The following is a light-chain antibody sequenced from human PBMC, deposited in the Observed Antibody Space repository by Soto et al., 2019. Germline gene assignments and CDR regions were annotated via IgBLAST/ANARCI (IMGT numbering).Light chain of an antibody. CDR1: QNINIY. J-gene: IGKJ2*01. Sequence: DIQMTPSPSSLSASIGARVTFTCRASQNINIYLNWYQKKPGQAPTVLIYGASNLYNGIPSRFTGNGSGTEFTLTINNLQPADFATYICQQSNSIPVTFGQGTRLDI. V-gene: IGKV1-39*01. CDR2: GAS. CDR3: QQSNSIPVT.